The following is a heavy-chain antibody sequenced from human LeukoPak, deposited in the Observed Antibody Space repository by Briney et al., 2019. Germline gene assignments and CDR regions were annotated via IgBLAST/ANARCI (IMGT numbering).Heavy chain of an antibody. D-gene: IGHD4-23*01. Sequence: GGSLRLSCAASGFTFRSYSMNWVRQAPGKGLEWVSSISSSSSYIYYADSVKGRFTISRDNAKNSLYLQKNSLRAEDTAVYYCARNYGGNSFDYWGQGTLVTVSS. V-gene: IGHV3-21*01. CDR2: ISSSSSYI. CDR1: GFTFRSYS. CDR3: ARNYGGNSFDY. J-gene: IGHJ4*02.